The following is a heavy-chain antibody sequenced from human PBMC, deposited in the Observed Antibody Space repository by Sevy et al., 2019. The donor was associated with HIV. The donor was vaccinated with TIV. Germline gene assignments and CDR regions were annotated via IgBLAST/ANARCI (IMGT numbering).Heavy chain of an antibody. CDR3: AREAYYYDSREANWFDP. CDR2: ISRTPATT. D-gene: IGHD3-22*01. CDR1: GFTFSTYA. J-gene: IGHJ5*02. Sequence: GGSLRLSCKTSGFTFSTYAMHWVRQAPGKGLEWVASISRTPATTYYADSVRDRFTISSDNAKNSLYLEMKSLRDEDTAVYYCAREAYYYDSREANWFDPWGQGTLVTVSS. V-gene: IGHV3-48*02.